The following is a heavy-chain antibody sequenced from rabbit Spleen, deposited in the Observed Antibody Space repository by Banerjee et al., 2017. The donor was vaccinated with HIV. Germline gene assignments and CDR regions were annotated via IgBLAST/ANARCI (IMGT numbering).Heavy chain of an antibody. V-gene: IGHV1S43*01. CDR3: ARAIVPWLGLTRLDL. Sequence: QEQLEESGGGLVQPGASLTLTCKASGIDFSNYNFMCWVRQAPGKGLEWIGIIYAAKGSTDYASWVNGRFTISSDNAQSTVDLKMTSLTAADTATYFCARAIVPWLGLTRLDLWGPGTLVTVS. D-gene: IGHD4-1*01. J-gene: IGHJ3*01. CDR1: GIDFSNYNF. CDR2: IYAAKGST.